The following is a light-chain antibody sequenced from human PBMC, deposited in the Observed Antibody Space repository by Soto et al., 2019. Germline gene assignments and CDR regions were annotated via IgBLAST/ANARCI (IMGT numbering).Light chain of an antibody. J-gene: IGKJ2*01. CDR2: AAS. Sequence: DIQMTQSPSSLSASVGDRVTITCRASQSISNYLNWYQQKPGKAPNVLIYAASNLQGGVPSRFSGSGSGKHFTLTISSLQPEDFAAYFCQQSYSAPYTFGQGTKLEIK. CDR1: QSISNY. V-gene: IGKV1-39*01. CDR3: QQSYSAPYT.